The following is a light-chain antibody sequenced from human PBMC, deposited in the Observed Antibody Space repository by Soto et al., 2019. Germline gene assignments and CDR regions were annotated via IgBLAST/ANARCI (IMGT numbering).Light chain of an antibody. Sequence: EFVLTHSPATLSLSPGQRATLSCSASQVSRNYLAWYQQKPGPAHRLLIYDTSNRATGIPARFSGSGSGTDFTITISRLEPEDSAVYQCSQRINWPTTFGPTTKVDI. V-gene: IGKV3-11*01. CDR2: DTS. CDR3: SQRINWPTT. J-gene: IGKJ3*01. CDR1: QVSRNY.